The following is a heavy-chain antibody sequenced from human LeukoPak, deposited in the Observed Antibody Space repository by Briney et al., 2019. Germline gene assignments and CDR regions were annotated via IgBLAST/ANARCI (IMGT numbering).Heavy chain of an antibody. D-gene: IGHD1/OR15-1a*01. Sequence: GGSLRLSCAASGFTFSAYYMHWVRQAPGKGLEWVALVSDDGGIKYYGASVRGRFTISRDNPENTLYLQMNSLRADDTAVYYCAKGGEQKTFRCGMDSWGQGTLVTVSS. J-gene: IGHJ4*02. CDR2: VSDDGGIK. V-gene: IGHV3-30*18. CDR1: GFTFSAYY. CDR3: AKGGEQKTFRCGMDS.